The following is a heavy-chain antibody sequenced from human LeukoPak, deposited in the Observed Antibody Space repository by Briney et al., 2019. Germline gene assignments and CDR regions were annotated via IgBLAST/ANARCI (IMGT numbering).Heavy chain of an antibody. J-gene: IGHJ4*02. CDR3: AKVEQRFPYFDY. D-gene: IGHD1/OR15-1a*01. CDR1: GFTLSSYA. Sequence: GGSLRLSCAASGFTLSSYAMSWVRQARGKGMEWVSAISGSGGSTYYADFVKGRFTISRDNSKNTLYLQMNSLRAEDTAVYYCAKVEQRFPYFDYWGQGTLVTVSS. CDR2: ISGSGGST. V-gene: IGHV3-23*01.